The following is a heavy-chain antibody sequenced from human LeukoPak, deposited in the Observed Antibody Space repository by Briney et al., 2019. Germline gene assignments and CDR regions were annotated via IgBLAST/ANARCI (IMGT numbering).Heavy chain of an antibody. D-gene: IGHD2-15*01. CDR1: GFTFSGSA. J-gene: IGHJ4*02. Sequence: PGGSLRLSCAASGFTFSGSAMHWVRQASGKGLEWVGRIRSKANSYATAYAASVKGRFTISRDDSKNTAYLQMNSLRAEDTAVYYCARAGILWGDYWGQGTLVTVSS. V-gene: IGHV3-73*01. CDR2: IRSKANSYAT. CDR3: ARAGILWGDY.